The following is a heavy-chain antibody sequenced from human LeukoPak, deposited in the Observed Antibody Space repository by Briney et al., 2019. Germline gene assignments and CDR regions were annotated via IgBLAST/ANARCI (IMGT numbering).Heavy chain of an antibody. CDR3: ARLLYLLRYFDH. V-gene: IGHV3-21*04. J-gene: IGHJ6*04. CDR2: ISSSSIYI. D-gene: IGHD3-9*01. Sequence: PGGSLRLSCAASGFTFSSYSMNWVRQAPGKGLEWVSSISSSSIYIYYADSVKGRFTISRDNSKNTLYLQMNSLRAEDTAVYYCARLLYLLRYFDHWGKGTTVTISS. CDR1: GFTFSSYS.